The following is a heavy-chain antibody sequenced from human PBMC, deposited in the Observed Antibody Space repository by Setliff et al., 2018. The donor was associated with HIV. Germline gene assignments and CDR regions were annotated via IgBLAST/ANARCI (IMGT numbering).Heavy chain of an antibody. V-gene: IGHV4-31*03. Sequence: SETLSLTCSVSGASISSGGYYWSWIRQHPGKGLEWIGCIYYSGSTYYNPSLKSRVTISEDTSKNQFSLKLSSVTAADTAVYYCAGGDQLVRRGVFNIWGPGTMVTVSS. J-gene: IGHJ3*02. CDR3: AGGDQLVRRGVFNI. CDR1: GASISSGGYY. CDR2: IYYSGST. D-gene: IGHD3-16*01.